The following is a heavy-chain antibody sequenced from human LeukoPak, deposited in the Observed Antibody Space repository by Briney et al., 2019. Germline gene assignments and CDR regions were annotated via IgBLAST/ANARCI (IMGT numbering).Heavy chain of an antibody. D-gene: IGHD3-22*01. CDR3: ARGSGGYYPFYY. V-gene: IGHV4-34*01. CDR2: TNHSGST. Sequence: PSETLSLTCAVYGGSFSGYYWSWIRQPPGKGLEWIGETNHSGSTNYNPSLKSRVTISVDTSKNQFSLKLSSVTAADTAVYYCARGSGGYYPFYYWGQGTLVTVSS. J-gene: IGHJ4*02. CDR1: GGSFSGYY.